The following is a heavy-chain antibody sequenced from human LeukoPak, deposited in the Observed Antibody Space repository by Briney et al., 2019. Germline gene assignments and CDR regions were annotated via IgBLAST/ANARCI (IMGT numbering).Heavy chain of an antibody. J-gene: IGHJ6*02. Sequence: EASVKVSCKASGYTFTGYYMHWVRQAPGQGLEWMGWINPNSGGTNYAQKFQGRVTMTRDTSISTAYMELSRLRSDDTAVYYCAREQYGDPHYYYYYGMDVWGQGTTVTVSS. CDR3: AREQYGDPHYYYYYGMDV. D-gene: IGHD4-17*01. CDR2: INPNSGGT. CDR1: GYTFTGYY. V-gene: IGHV1-2*02.